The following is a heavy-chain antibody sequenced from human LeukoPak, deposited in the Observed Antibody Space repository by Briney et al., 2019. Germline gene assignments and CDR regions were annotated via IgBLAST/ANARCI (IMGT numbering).Heavy chain of an antibody. D-gene: IGHD3-3*01. CDR2: IWYDGSKK. Sequence: GESLKISCEASDFVFSSYGMHWVRQAPDKGLEWVAVIWYDGSKKYYAESVKGRFTISRDNSKNALYLQMNSLRAEDTAVYYCARDSGLRYYDFWSGYHDAFDIWGQGTMVTVSS. J-gene: IGHJ3*02. CDR1: DFVFSSYG. V-gene: IGHV3-33*01. CDR3: ARDSGLRYYDFWSGYHDAFDI.